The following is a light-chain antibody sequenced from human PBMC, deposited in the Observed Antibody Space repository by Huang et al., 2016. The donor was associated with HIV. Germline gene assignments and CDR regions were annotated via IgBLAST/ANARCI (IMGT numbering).Light chain of an antibody. CDR2: AAS. V-gene: IGKV3-11*01. CDR1: QGVSSS. J-gene: IGKJ2*01. Sequence: EVVLTQSPATLSLSPGERATLACRASQGVSSSFAWYQQKPGQAPRLLIYAASVRGTGIPARFSGSASGTDFTLTISSLEHEDFAVYYCQQRRNWPPYTFGQGTKLEIK. CDR3: QQRRNWPPYT.